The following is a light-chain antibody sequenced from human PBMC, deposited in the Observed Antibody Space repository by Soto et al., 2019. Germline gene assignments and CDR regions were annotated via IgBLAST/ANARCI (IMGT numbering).Light chain of an antibody. V-gene: IGKV1-5*01. Sequence: DIQMTQSPSTLSAFVGDRVTITCRASQTISTWMAWYQQKPGQAPKLLIYDASTLESGVPGRFSGSGVGTHFTLTISGLQPEDFATYHCQHYNSYSRAFGQGTKVDIK. J-gene: IGKJ1*01. CDR3: QHYNSYSRA. CDR2: DAS. CDR1: QTISTW.